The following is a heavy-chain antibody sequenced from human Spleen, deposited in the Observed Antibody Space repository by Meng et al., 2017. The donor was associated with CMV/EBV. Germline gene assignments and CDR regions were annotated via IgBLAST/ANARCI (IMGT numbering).Heavy chain of an antibody. CDR1: GYNFTGYY. J-gene: IGHJ4*02. D-gene: IGHD2-21*01. CDR3: ARVDNDDPVAPYYFDY. CDR2: INPNSGGT. Sequence: ASVKVSCKASGYNFTGYYMHWVRQAPGQGLEWMGWINPNSGGTTYAQKFQGRVTMTRDTSISTAYMELSRLRSDDTAVYYCARVDNDDPVAPYYFDYWGQGTLVTVSS. V-gene: IGHV1-2*02.